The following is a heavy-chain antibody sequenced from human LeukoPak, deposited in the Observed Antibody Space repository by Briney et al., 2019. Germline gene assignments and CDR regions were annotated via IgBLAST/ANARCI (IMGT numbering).Heavy chain of an antibody. J-gene: IGHJ4*02. CDR2: ISSGSSTI. CDR1: GFTFSSYS. V-gene: IGHV3-48*01. D-gene: IGHD3-22*01. CDR3: ARDPNYDSGGYPFAY. Sequence: PGGALRLSWAASGFTFSSYSLNWVRQAPGKGLEWVSYISSGSSTIFYADSVKGRFTISRDNAKNTLYLQMNSLRADDTAVYYCARDPNYDSGGYPFAYWGQGTLVTVSS.